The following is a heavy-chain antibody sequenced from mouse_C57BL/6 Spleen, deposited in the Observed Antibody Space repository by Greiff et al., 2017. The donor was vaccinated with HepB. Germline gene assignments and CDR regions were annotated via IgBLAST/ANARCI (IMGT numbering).Heavy chain of an antibody. CDR2: IWTGGGT. CDR3: ARITTVVATYYAMDY. J-gene: IGHJ4*01. D-gene: IGHD1-1*01. Sequence: VKLVESGPGLVAPSQSLSITCTVSGFSLTSYAISWVRQPPGKGLEWLGVIWTGGGTNYNSALKSRLSISKDNSKSQVFLKMNSLQTDDTARYYCARITTVVATYYAMDYWGQGTSVTVSS. V-gene: IGHV2-9-1*01. CDR1: GFSLTSYA.